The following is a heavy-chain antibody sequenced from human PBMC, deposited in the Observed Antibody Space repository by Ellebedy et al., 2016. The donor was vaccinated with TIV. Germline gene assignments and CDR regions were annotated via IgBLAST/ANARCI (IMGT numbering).Heavy chain of an antibody. J-gene: IGHJ4*02. V-gene: IGHV3-48*03. CDR1: GFTFSGYE. CDR2: ISGGGGSK. CDR3: ARDLRWPGDY. Sequence: PGGSLRLSCAASGFTFSGYEMNWVRQAPGKGLEWISYISGGGGSKNYADSVKGRFTISRDNARKSLYLHMNNLKVEDTALYYCARDLRWPGDYWGQGTLVTVSS. D-gene: IGHD3-10*01.